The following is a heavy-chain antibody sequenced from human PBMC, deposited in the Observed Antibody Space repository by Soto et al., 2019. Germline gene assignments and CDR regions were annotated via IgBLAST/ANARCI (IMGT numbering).Heavy chain of an antibody. CDR1: GGSISSGGYY. CDR2: IYYSGST. D-gene: IGHD6-13*01. Sequence: SETLPLTCTVSGGSISSGGYYWSWIRQHPGKGLEWIGYIYYSGSTYYNPSLKSRVTISVDTSKNQFSLKLSSVTAADTAVYYCARIVKGSSWYFDYWGQGTLVTVSS. V-gene: IGHV4-31*03. CDR3: ARIVKGSSWYFDY. J-gene: IGHJ4*02.